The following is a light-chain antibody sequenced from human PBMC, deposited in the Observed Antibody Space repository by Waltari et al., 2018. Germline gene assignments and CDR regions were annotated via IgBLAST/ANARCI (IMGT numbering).Light chain of an antibody. CDR1: QSLLQSNGNNY. J-gene: IGKJ4*01. Sequence: DIVTTQSPLSLPVTPGEPASISCRSSQSLLQSNGNNYLDWYLQKPGQSPQLLIYLGSNRASGVPDRFSGSGSGTDFTLKISRVEAEDVGVYYCMQALQTPLTFGGGTKVEIK. V-gene: IGKV2-28*01. CDR2: LGS. CDR3: MQALQTPLT.